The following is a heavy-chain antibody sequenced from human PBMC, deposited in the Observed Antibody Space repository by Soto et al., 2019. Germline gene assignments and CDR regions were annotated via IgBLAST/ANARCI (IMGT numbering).Heavy chain of an antibody. D-gene: IGHD3-22*01. Sequence: SVPTLVNPTETLTLTCTFSGFSLSNARMGVSWIRQPPGKALEWLAHIFSNDEKSYSTSLKSRLTISKGTSKSQVVLTMTNMDPVDTATYYCARHSSGYLFDYWGQGTLVTVSS. V-gene: IGHV2-26*01. CDR1: GFSLSNARMG. CDR2: IFSNDEK. J-gene: IGHJ4*02. CDR3: ARHSSGYLFDY.